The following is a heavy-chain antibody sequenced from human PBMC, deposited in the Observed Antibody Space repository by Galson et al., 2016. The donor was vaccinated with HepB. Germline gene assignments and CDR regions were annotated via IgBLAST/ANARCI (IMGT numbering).Heavy chain of an antibody. J-gene: IGHJ4*02. V-gene: IGHV3-23*01. CDR2: ISGSAGST. D-gene: IGHD4-23*01. CDR3: AKGGLRWYHNFNC. CDR1: GFTFTSYA. Sequence: SLRLSCAASGFTFTSYAMSWVRQAPGKGLEWDSVISGSAGSTYYADSVKGRFTISRDNSKNMLYMQVNSLRAEDTAVYYCAKGGLRWYHNFNCWGQGTLVTVSS.